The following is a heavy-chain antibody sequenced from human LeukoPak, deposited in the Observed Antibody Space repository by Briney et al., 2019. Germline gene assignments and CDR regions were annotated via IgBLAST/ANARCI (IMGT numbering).Heavy chain of an antibody. CDR1: GFTFSSYE. Sequence: GGSLRLSCAASGFTFSSYEMNWVRQAPGKGLEWVSYISGSGSTIYYADSVKGRFTISRDNAKNSLYLQMNSLRAEDTAVYYCARDLGYCSSTSCPFDYWGQGTLVTVSS. J-gene: IGHJ4*02. CDR3: ARDLGYCSSTSCPFDY. V-gene: IGHV3-48*03. D-gene: IGHD2-2*01. CDR2: ISGSGSTI.